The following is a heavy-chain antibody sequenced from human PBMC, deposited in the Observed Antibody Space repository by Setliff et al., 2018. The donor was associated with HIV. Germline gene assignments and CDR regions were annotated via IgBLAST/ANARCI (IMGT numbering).Heavy chain of an antibody. CDR1: GFTFSSYA. J-gene: IGHJ4*02. CDR3: ARDLYEGGTTIFYH. CDR2: ISYDGSNK. V-gene: IGHV3-30*01. Sequence: LRLSCAASGFTFSSYAMHWVRLAPGKGLEWVTVISYDGSNKFYADSVKGRFTISRDNSKNTVYLQMNSLRTEDTAVYYCARDLYEGGTTIFYHWGQGTLVTVSS. D-gene: IGHD1-7*01.